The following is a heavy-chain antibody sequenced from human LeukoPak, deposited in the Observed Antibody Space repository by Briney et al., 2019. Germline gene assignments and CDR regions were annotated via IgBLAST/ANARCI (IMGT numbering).Heavy chain of an antibody. J-gene: IGHJ4*02. D-gene: IGHD3-3*01. CDR2: IKQDGSEK. V-gene: IGHV3-7*01. CDR3: ARDQLLNLRFLKWPPYDY. CDR1: GFTFSSYW. Sequence: GGSLRLSCAASGFTFSSYWMSWVRQAPGKGLEWVANIKQDGSEKYYVDSVKGRFTISRDNAKNSLYLQMNSLRAEDTAVYYCARDQLLNLRFLKWPPYDYWGQGTLVTVSS.